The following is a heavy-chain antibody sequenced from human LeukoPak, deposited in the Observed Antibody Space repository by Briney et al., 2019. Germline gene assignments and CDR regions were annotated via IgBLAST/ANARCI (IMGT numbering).Heavy chain of an antibody. V-gene: IGHV4-34*01. CDR1: GGYFSGYY. CDR3: ARQIVVVPAAMWDYYYYYMDV. J-gene: IGHJ6*03. CDR2: INHSGST. D-gene: IGHD2-2*01. Sequence: SETLSLTCAVYGGYFSGYYWSWIRQRPGKGLEWIGEINHSGSTNYNPSLKSRVTISVDTSKNEFSLKLSSVTAADTAVYYCARQIVVVPAAMWDYYYYYMDVWGKGTTVTVSS.